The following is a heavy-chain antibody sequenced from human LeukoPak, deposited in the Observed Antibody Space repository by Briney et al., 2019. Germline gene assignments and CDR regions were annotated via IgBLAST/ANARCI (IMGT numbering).Heavy chain of an antibody. V-gene: IGHV5-51*01. CDR3: ARPPQAGASDY. Sequence: AESLKISSRGSGYIFTSYWIGWVRQMPGKGLEWMGIIYPGDSDTRYSPSFQGQVTISADKSISTAYLQWSSLKASDTAMYYCARPPQAGASDYWGQGTLVTVSS. J-gene: IGHJ4*02. CDR1: GYIFTSYW. CDR2: IYPGDSDT. D-gene: IGHD6-19*01.